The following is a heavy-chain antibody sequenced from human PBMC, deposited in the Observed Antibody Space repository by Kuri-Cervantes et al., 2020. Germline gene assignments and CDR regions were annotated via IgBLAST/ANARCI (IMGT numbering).Heavy chain of an antibody. CDR3: ARDRITMIVVVNNYFDY. J-gene: IGHJ4*02. CDR2: ISYDATNK. V-gene: IGHV3-30*04. CDR1: GFTLSNHA. Sequence: GGSLRLSCAASGFTLSNHAKHWVRQAPDKGLEWVAVISYDATNKYYAESVKGRFTISRDNSKNTLYLQMNSLRAEDTAVYYCARDRITMIVVVNNYFDYWGQGTLVTVSS. D-gene: IGHD3-22*01.